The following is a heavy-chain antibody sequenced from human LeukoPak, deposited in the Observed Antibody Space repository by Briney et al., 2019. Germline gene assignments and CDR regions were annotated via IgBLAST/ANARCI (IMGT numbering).Heavy chain of an antibody. J-gene: IGHJ4*02. CDR1: GFTFDDYA. D-gene: IGHD5/OR15-5a*01. CDR2: ISWNSGSI. V-gene: IGHV3-9*01. CDR3: ARDKVSGPTLLDY. Sequence: GGSLRLSCAASGFTFDDYAMHWVRQAPGKGLEWVSGISWNSGSIGYADSVKGRFTISRDNAKNSLHLQMNSLRAEDTAVYYCARDKVSGPTLLDYWGQGTLVTVSS.